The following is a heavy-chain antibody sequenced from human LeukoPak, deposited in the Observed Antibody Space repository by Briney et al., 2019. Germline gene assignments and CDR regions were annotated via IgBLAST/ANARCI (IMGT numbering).Heavy chain of an antibody. CDR1: GFTFDDYA. Sequence: GGSLRLSCTVSGFTFDDYAMHWVRHTPGKGLEWVAGITWNRDNIGYGDSVKGRFTISRDNVKNVLYLQMNSLRPEDTALYYCARDWRVGATYGYYFDYWGQGTLVTVSS. J-gene: IGHJ4*02. CDR2: ITWNRDNI. D-gene: IGHD1-26*01. CDR3: ARDWRVGATYGYYFDY. V-gene: IGHV3-9*01.